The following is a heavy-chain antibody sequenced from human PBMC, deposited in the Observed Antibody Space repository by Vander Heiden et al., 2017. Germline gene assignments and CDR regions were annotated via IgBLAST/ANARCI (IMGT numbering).Heavy chain of an antibody. J-gene: IGHJ4*02. D-gene: IGHD3-22*01. Sequence: EGQLVESGGGLAQPGASLSLSCLPPAFPFGRYWMSWVRQAPGKGLDWVADIKHDESEKYSADSVKGRFTISRDNAKNSLYLQMNSLRVEDTAVYYCTRDGPGRGLDYWGQGTLVTVSS. CDR1: AFPFGRYW. V-gene: IGHV3-7*01. CDR3: TRDGPGRGLDY. CDR2: IKHDESEK.